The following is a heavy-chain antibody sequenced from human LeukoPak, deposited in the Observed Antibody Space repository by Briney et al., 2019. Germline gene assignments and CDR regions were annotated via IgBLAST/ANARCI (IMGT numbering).Heavy chain of an antibody. J-gene: IGHJ4*02. D-gene: IGHD3-9*01. V-gene: IGHV3-21*01. Sequence: GGSLRLSCAASGFTFSSYSMNWVRQAPGKGLEWASSISSSSYIYYADSVKGRFTISRDNAKNSLYLQMNSLRAEDTAVYYCAIYILTGYYTDYWGQGTLVTVSS. CDR3: AIYILTGYYTDY. CDR1: GFTFSSYS. CDR2: ISSSSYI.